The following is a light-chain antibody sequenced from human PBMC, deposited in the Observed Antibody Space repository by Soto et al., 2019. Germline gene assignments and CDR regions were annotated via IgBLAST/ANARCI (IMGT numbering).Light chain of an antibody. CDR2: DAS. V-gene: IGKV1-33*01. CDR3: QQFDNLPLT. CDR1: QDISNY. Sequence: DIQMTQSPSSLSASVGDTVTITCQASQDISNYLNWYQQKPGKPPRLLIFDASRLQTGVPARFSGSGSGTDFSFTIGSLQPEDIATYYCQQFDNLPLTFGGGTGVEI. J-gene: IGKJ4*01.